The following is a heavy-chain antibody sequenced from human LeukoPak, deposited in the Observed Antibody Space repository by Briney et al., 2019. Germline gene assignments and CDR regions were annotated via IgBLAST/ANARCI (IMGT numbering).Heavy chain of an antibody. CDR2: ISYSGST. J-gene: IGHJ6*02. Sequence: PSETLSLTCTVSAGSISSYYWIWFRQPPGKGLEWIGSISYSGSTNYNPSLKSRVTISVDTSKNQFSLKLSSVTAADTAVYYCARAGYCSATSCHWVPLVWGQGTTVTVSS. CDR3: ARAGYCSATSCHWVPLV. D-gene: IGHD2-2*03. CDR1: AGSISSYY. V-gene: IGHV4-59*01.